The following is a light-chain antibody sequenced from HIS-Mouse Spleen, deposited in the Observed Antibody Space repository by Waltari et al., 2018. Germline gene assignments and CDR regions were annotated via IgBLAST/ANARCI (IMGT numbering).Light chain of an antibody. CDR1: SSNIGSNT. CDR3: AAWDDSLNGRV. J-gene: IGLJ1*01. CDR2: SNK. Sequence: QSVLTQPPSASGTPGQRVTISCSGSSSNIGSNTVNWYQQLPGTAPKLLIYSNKQRPSGVPDRFSGSKSGTSASLAISGRQSEDEADYYCAAWDDSLNGRVFGTGTKVTVL. V-gene: IGLV1-44*01.